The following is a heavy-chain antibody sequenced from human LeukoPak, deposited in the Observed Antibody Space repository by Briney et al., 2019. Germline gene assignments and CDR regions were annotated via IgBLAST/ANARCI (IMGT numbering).Heavy chain of an antibody. CDR1: GGSFSGYY. D-gene: IGHD3-3*01. Sequence: SETLPLTCAVYGGSFSGYYWSWIRQPPGKGLEWIGEINHSGSTNYNPSLKSRVTISVDTSKNQFSLKLSSVTAADTAVYYCARGGFLEWLKGFDPWGQGTLVTVSS. J-gene: IGHJ5*02. CDR2: INHSGST. CDR3: ARGGFLEWLKGFDP. V-gene: IGHV4-34*01.